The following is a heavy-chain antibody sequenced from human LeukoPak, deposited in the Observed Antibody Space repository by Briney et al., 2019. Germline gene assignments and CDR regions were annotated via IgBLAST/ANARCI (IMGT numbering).Heavy chain of an antibody. Sequence: ASVKVSCKASGGTFSSYAITWVRQAPGQGLEWMGRIIPIVGKANYAQNFQGRVTITADKSTSTVYVELSSLRSEDTAVYYCARERESGMGLYFDSWGQGTLATVSS. CDR2: IIPIVGKA. V-gene: IGHV1-69*04. D-gene: IGHD1-26*01. J-gene: IGHJ4*02. CDR3: ARERESGMGLYFDS. CDR1: GGTFSSYA.